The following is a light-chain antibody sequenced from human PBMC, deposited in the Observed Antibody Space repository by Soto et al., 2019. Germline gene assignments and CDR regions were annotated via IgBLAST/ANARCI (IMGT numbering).Light chain of an antibody. CDR1: ESISNN. CDR2: GAA. V-gene: IGKV3-15*01. CDR3: QQYNNWPGT. J-gene: IGKJ1*01. Sequence: EIVMTQSPATLSVSPGERATLSCRAGESISNNLAWCQQKPGQAPRLLIYGAATRAAGVPARFSGRGSGTEFTLTISSLQSEDFGVYYCQQYNNWPGTFGQGTKVDIK.